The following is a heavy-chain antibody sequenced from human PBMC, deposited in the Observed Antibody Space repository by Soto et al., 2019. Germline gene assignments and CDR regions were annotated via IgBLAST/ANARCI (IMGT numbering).Heavy chain of an antibody. CDR3: ARIVAGGGGGYYGMDV. V-gene: IGHV1-46*01. CDR2: INPSGGST. J-gene: IGHJ6*02. D-gene: IGHD2-15*01. CDR1: GYTFTSYY. Sequence: ASVKVSCKASGYTFTSYYIHWVRQAPGQGLEWMGIINPSGGSTSYAQKFQGRVTMTRDTSTSTVYMELSSLRSEDTAVYYCARIVAGGGGGYYGMDVWGQGTTVTVYS.